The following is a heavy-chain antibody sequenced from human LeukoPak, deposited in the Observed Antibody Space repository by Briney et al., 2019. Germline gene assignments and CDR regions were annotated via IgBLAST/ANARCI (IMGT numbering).Heavy chain of an antibody. D-gene: IGHD3-10*01. V-gene: IGHV3-23*01. Sequence: PGGSLRLSCAASGFTFTNYAMSWVRQTPGKGLEWVAATVGSRPDTYHADSVKGRFTISRDNSKNTVSLQMSSLRAEDTALYYCAKGSGNGYGSGPFDYWGQGTLVTVSS. CDR3: AKGSGNGYGSGPFDY. CDR1: GFTFTNYA. J-gene: IGHJ4*02. CDR2: TVGSRPDT.